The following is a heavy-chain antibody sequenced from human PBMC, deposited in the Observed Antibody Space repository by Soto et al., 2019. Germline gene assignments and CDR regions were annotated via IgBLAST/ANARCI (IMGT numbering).Heavy chain of an antibody. CDR1: GFTFTSYS. V-gene: IGHV1-58*02. D-gene: IGHD3-22*01. CDR2: IVVGSGNT. J-gene: IGHJ3*02. CDR3: AAARDRSGYPIEDAFDI. Sequence: ASVKVSCKASGFTFTSYSMQWVRQARGQRLEWIGCIVVGSGNTNYAQTLQDRVTITRDMSTSTAYMELSSLRSEDTAVYYCAAARDRSGYPIEDAFDIWGQGTIVTVSS.